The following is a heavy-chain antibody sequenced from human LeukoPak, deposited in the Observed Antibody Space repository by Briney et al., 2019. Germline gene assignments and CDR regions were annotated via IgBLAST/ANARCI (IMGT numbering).Heavy chain of an antibody. J-gene: IGHJ6*03. CDR1: GYTFTGYY. V-gene: IGHV1-2*02. CDR3: ARGVDCSSTSCYYYYMDV. CDR2: INPNSGGT. Sequence: GASVKVSCKASGYTFTGYYIHWVRQAPGQGLGWMGWINPNSGGTNYAQKFQGRVTMTRDTSISTAYMELSRLRSDDTAVYYCARGVDCSSTSCYYYYMDVWGKGTTVTVSS. D-gene: IGHD2-2*01.